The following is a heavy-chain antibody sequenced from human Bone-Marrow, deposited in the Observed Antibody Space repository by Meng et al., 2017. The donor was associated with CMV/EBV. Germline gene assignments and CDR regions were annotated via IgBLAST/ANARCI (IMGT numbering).Heavy chain of an antibody. Sequence: LRLSCAASGVTVSNSYMSWVRQAPGKGLEWVSVIYSGGNTYYADSVKGRFTISRHNSENTLYLQMDTLRAEDTDVYYCASFLITVPTWGQGTLVTVSS. CDR2: IYSGGNT. CDR3: ASFLITVPT. V-gene: IGHV3-53*04. J-gene: IGHJ5*02. CDR1: GVTVSNSY. D-gene: IGHD4-17*01.